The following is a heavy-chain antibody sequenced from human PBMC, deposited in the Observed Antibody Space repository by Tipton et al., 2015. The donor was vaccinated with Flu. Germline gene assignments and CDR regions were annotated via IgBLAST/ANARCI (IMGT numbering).Heavy chain of an antibody. CDR2: LNGLYEGT. J-gene: IGHJ4*02. CDR1: GFTFSGYA. CDR3: ARRGSDGHNLFFDK. D-gene: IGHD3-16*01. Sequence: LRLSCVGSGFTFSGYALSWVRQAPGKGLEWVAHLNGLYEGTYYADSVKGRFTISRDNSVNTLYLQMDSLRVEDTATYYCARRGSDGHNLFFDKWGQGVLVTVAS. V-gene: IGHV3-23*01.